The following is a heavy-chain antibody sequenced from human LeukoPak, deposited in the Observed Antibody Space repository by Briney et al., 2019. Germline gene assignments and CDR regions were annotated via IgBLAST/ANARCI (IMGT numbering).Heavy chain of an antibody. CDR1: GGSIGSSNYY. D-gene: IGHD4-17*01. V-gene: IGHV4-39*01. J-gene: IGHJ3*02. CDR3: ARRIYGNDAFDI. Sequence: SETLSLTCTVSGGSIGSSNYYWAWIRQPPGKGLEWIGTIYYNEATQYNPSLKSRVSISVDTSKNQFSLKLTSVTAADTAVYYCARRIYGNDAFDIWGQGTMVTVSS. CDR2: IYYNEAT.